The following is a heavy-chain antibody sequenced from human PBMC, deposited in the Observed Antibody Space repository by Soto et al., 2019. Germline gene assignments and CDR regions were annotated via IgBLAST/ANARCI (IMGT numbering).Heavy chain of an antibody. Sequence: QVQLQESGPGVVKPSETLSLTCTVSGDSFIDGPSYWGWIRQTSKKGLEWIGNIHHSGNPFYNPSLESRVTMSVDTSKKEISLRLNSVTAADTAVYYCVRWNNNATHQTFDFWGQGILVTASS. D-gene: IGHD1-1*01. CDR1: GDSFIDGPSY. V-gene: IGHV4-39*01. CDR2: IHHSGNP. CDR3: VRWNNNATHQTFDF. J-gene: IGHJ4*02.